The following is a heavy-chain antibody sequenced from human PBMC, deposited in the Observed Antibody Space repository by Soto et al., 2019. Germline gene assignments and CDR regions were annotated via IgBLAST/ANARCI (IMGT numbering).Heavy chain of an antibody. Sequence: GGSLRLSCAASGFTFSSYAMSWVRQVPGKGLEWVSSIKSSSDSTYYADSVKGRFTISRDNSKNTLYLQMNSLRDEDTAVYSCAKLGFSIGGTSYGPRDYWGQGTLVTVSS. CDR3: AKLGFSIGGTSYGPRDY. D-gene: IGHD2-15*01. J-gene: IGHJ4*02. V-gene: IGHV3-23*01. CDR2: IKSSSDST. CDR1: GFTFSSYA.